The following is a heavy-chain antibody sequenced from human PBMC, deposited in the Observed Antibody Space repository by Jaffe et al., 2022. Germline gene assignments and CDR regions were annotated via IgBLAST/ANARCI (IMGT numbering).Heavy chain of an antibody. CDR3: ARDHDSAINYDYIWGSYRPYFDY. Sequence: EVQLVESGGGLVKPGGSLRLSCAASGFTFSSYSMNWVRQAPGKGLEWVSSISSSSSYIYYADSVKGRFTISRDNAKNSLYLQMNSLRAEDTAVYYCARDHDSAINYDYIWGSYRPYFDYWGQGTLVTVSS. CDR2: ISSSSSYI. V-gene: IGHV3-21*01. D-gene: IGHD3-16*02. CDR1: GFTFSSYS. J-gene: IGHJ4*02.